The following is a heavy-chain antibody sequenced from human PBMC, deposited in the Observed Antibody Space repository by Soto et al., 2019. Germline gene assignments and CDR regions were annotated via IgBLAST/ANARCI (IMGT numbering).Heavy chain of an antibody. Sequence: PGGSLRLSCAASGFTFSSYAMSWVRQAPGKGLEWVANISEDGSDKHYVHSVKGRFTISRDNGKNSLFLQMSSLRGEDTAVYYCAKDRPFIAAAGWFDWGQGTLVTVSS. CDR1: GFTFSSYA. CDR2: ISEDGSDK. D-gene: IGHD6-13*01. J-gene: IGHJ4*02. CDR3: AKDRPFIAAAGWFD. V-gene: IGHV3-7*03.